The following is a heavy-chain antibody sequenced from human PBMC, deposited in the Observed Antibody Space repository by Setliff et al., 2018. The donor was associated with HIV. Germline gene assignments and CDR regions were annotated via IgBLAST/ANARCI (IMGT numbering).Heavy chain of an antibody. D-gene: IGHD6-19*01. CDR1: GYTFTSYD. Sequence: ASVKVSCKASGYTFTSYDINWVRQATGQGLEWMGWVNPNSGNTGYAQKFQGRVTMTRNTSIRTVYMELSSLRSEDTAVYCCARGAWYTSGWHSSRYMDVWGKGSTVTVSS. CDR3: ARGAWYTSGWHSSRYMDV. CDR2: VNPNSGNT. V-gene: IGHV1-8*02. J-gene: IGHJ6*03.